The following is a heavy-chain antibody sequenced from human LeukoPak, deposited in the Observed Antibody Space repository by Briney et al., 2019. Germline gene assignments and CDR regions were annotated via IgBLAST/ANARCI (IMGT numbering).Heavy chain of an antibody. D-gene: IGHD6-13*01. CDR3: ARVGTAAAGTRVYFQH. Sequence: GRSLRLSCAASGFTFSSYAMHWVRQAPGKGLEWVAVISYDGSNKYYADSVKGRFTISRDNSKNTLYLQMNSLRAEDTAVYYCARVGTAAAGTRVYFQHWGQGTLVTVSS. J-gene: IGHJ1*01. CDR1: GFTFSSYA. V-gene: IGHV3-30*04. CDR2: ISYDGSNK.